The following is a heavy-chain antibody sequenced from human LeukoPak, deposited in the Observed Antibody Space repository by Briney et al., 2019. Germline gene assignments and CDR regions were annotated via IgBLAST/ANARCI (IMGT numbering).Heavy chain of an antibody. J-gene: IGHJ4*02. CDR2: IYYSGST. CDR3: ARGSKHSGQDY. Sequence: SETLSLTCTVSGGSISSGGYYWSWIRQHPGKGLEWIGYIYYSGSTYYNPSLKSRVTISVDTSKNQFSLKLSSVTAADTAVYYCARGSKHSGQDYWGQGTLVTVSS. CDR1: GGSISSGGYY. V-gene: IGHV4-31*03. D-gene: IGHD5-12*01.